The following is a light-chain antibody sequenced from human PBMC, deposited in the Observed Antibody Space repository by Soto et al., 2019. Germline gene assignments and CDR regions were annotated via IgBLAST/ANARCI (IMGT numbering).Light chain of an antibody. CDR3: QQFGSSRLT. CDR1: QSVNSAF. J-gene: IGKJ4*01. V-gene: IGKV3-20*01. CDR2: GAY. Sequence: IVLTQSPGTLSLSPGERATLSCRASQSVNSAFLAWYQQKPGRAPRLLIYGAYIRAGGVPDRFSASGSGTDFTLTISRLEPKDFAVYYCQQFGSSRLTFGGGTKVDIK.